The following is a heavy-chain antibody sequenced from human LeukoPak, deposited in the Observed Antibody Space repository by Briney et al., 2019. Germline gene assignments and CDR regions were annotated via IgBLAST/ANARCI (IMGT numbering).Heavy chain of an antibody. V-gene: IGHV3-30-3*01. J-gene: IGHJ4*02. CDR3: ARDYYGSGSYYIFDY. CDR1: GFTFSSFA. CDR2: ISYDGSSE. D-gene: IGHD3-10*01. Sequence: QPGRSLRLSCAASGFTFSSFAMHWVRQAPGKGLEWVAVISYDGSSEYYADSVKGRFTISRDNSKNTLYLQMNSLRAEDTAVYYCARDYYGSGSYYIFDYWGQGTLVTVSS.